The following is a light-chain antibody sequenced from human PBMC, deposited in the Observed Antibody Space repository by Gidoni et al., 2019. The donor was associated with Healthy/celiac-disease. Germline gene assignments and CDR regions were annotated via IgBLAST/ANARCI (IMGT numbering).Light chain of an antibody. CDR2: WAS. J-gene: IGKJ2*04. CDR1: QSVLYVSNNKNY. Sequence: DIVMNYASALLAVSLGGMATINRKSSQSVLYVSNNKNYLAWYQQKPGQPPKLLIYWASTREAGVPDRFSGSGSGTDFTLTISSLQAEDVAVYYCQQYYSTPVCSFGQGTKLEIK. V-gene: IGKV4-1*01. CDR3: QQYYSTPVCS.